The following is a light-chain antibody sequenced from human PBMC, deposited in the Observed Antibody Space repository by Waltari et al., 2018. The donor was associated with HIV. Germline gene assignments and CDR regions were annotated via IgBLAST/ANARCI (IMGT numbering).Light chain of an antibody. Sequence: DIVMTQTPLSLSVTPGQPASISCKPNKSLQHSNGKTYFYWYLQKSGQPPQLLIYEVSNRFSGVPYRFSGSGSGTDFTLKISRVEAEDVGVYYCLQSLQLPLTFGGGTKVEIK. CDR1: KSLQHSNGKTY. CDR3: LQSLQLPLT. CDR2: EVS. J-gene: IGKJ4*01. V-gene: IGKV2D-29*01.